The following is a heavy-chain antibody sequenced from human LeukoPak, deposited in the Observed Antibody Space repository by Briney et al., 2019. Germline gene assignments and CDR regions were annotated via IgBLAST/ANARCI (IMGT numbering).Heavy chain of an antibody. Sequence: PGGSLRLSCAASGFTFDDYAMHWVRQAPGRGLEWVSGISWNSGSIGYADSVKGRFTISRDNAKNSLYLQMNSLRAEDTALYYCAKDERMVSGYYYGMDVWGQGTTVTVSS. CDR1: GFTFDDYA. CDR2: ISWNSGSI. V-gene: IGHV3-9*01. D-gene: IGHD4-23*01. CDR3: AKDERMVSGYYYGMDV. J-gene: IGHJ6*02.